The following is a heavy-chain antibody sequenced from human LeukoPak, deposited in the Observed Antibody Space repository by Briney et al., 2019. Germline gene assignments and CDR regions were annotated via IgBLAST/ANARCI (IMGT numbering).Heavy chain of an antibody. D-gene: IGHD1-14*01. Sequence: GGSLRLSCAASGFTFRGYWMDWVRQAPGKGLEWVSRMNGDGSDTNYAESVQGRFTISRDNAENTVYLQMNSLGAEDTAVYYCARGYHFNHYGMDVWGQGTTVTVSS. V-gene: IGHV3-74*01. CDR3: ARGYHFNHYGMDV. CDR1: GFTFRGYW. CDR2: MNGDGSDT. J-gene: IGHJ6*02.